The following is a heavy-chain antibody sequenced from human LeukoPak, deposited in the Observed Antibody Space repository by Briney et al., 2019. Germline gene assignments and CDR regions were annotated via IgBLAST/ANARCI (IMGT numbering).Heavy chain of an antibody. CDR3: ARSTGYYYYYYMDV. V-gene: IGHV4-4*09. CDR1: GGSISSYY. J-gene: IGHJ6*03. CDR2: IYTSGST. Sequence: PSETLSLTCTVSGGSISSYYWSWIRQPPGKGLEWIGYIYTSGSTNYNPSLKSRVTISADTSKNQFSLKLSSVTAADTAVYYCARSTGYYYYYYMDVWGKGTTVTVSS. D-gene: IGHD1-1*01.